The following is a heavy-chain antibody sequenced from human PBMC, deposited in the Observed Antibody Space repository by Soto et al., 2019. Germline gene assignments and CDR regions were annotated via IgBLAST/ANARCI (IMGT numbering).Heavy chain of an antibody. Sequence: SETLSLTCSVSGDSFSNYYWSWIRQPPGKGLEWIGYIYYSGSTKYNPSRKSRVTISLDTSKDQFSLRLSSVTAADTAVYHCAGGYCTSTSCFAFWGQGTLVTVSS. J-gene: IGHJ4*02. CDR3: AGGYCTSTSCFAF. D-gene: IGHD2-2*01. CDR2: IYYSGST. CDR1: GDSFSNYY. V-gene: IGHV4-59*01.